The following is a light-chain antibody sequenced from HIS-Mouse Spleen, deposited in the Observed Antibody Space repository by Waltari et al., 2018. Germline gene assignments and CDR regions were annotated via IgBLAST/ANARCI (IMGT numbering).Light chain of an antibody. CDR1: SSDVGRYNL. V-gene: IGLV2-23*03. CDR2: EGS. Sequence: QSALTQPASVSGSPGQSITISCTGTSSDVGRYNLVSWYQQHPGKAPKPMIYEGSKRPSGVSNRFSGSTSGNTASLTISGLQAEDEADYYCCSYAGSSTFVFGGGTKLTVL. J-gene: IGLJ2*01. CDR3: CSYAGSSTFV.